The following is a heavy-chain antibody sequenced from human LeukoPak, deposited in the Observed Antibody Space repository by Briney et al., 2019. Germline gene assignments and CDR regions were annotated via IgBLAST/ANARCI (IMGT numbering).Heavy chain of an antibody. V-gene: IGHV4-39*07. D-gene: IGHD6-19*01. J-gene: IGHJ4*02. Sequence: PSETLSLTCTVSGGSISSYYWGWIRQPPGKGLEWIGSIYYSGSTYYNPSLKSRVTISVDTSKNQFSLKLSSVTAADTAVYYCAREPSIAVAGADDYWGQGTLVTVSS. CDR2: IYYSGST. CDR1: GGSISSYY. CDR3: AREPSIAVAGADDY.